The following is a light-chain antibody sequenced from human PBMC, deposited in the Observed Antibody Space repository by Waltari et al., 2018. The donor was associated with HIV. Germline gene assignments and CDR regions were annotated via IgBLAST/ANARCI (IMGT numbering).Light chain of an antibody. CDR3: CSYAGSYTYV. CDR1: SSDLSRYHH. J-gene: IGLJ1*01. Sequence: QPALTQPRSVSASPGHSVSISCTAPSSDLSRYHHLSWYQQHPGKAPQVRIYDVSKRPSGVPDRFSGSKSGNTASLTISGLQAEDEADYYCCSYAGSYTYVFGTGTKVTVL. V-gene: IGLV2-11*01. CDR2: DVS.